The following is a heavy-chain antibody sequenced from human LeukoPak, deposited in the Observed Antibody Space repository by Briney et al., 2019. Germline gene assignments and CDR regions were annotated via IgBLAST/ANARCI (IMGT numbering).Heavy chain of an antibody. CDR3: ARDWKTNSFDY. CDR1: GFTFSGYA. V-gene: IGHV3-30-3*01. D-gene: IGHD1-1*01. Sequence: GGSLRLSCAASGFTFSGYAMHWVRQAPGKGLEWVAVISYDGSNEYYADSVKGRFTISRDISKNTLYLQMDSLRAEDTAIYYCARDWKTNSFDYWGQGTLVTVSS. J-gene: IGHJ4*02. CDR2: ISYDGSNE.